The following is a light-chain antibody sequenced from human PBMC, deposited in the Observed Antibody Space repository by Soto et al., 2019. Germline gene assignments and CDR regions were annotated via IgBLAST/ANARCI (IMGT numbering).Light chain of an antibody. CDR1: SSNIGSSS. CDR3: QSYDSSPSGYV. J-gene: IGLJ1*01. CDR2: ANI. Sequence: QSVLTQPPSASGTPGQRVTISCSGSSSNIGSSSVDYYHRLPGRAPKLLIYANINRPAGVPDRFSGSKSGTSASLAITGLQAEDEADYYCQSYDSSPSGYVFGTGTKVTVL. V-gene: IGLV1-40*01.